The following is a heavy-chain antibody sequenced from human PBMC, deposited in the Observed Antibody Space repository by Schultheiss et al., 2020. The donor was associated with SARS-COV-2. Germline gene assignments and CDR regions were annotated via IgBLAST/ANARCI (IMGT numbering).Heavy chain of an antibody. D-gene: IGHD2-2*02. CDR2: IYYSGST. CDR1: GGSFSGYY. Sequence: SETLSLTCAVYGGSFSGYYWSWIRQPPGKGLEWIGYIYYSGSTYYNPSLKSRVTISVDASKNQFSLKLHSVTAADTAVYYCARVRRRQYQLLYRGHFDYWGQGTLVTVSS. J-gene: IGHJ4*02. V-gene: IGHV4-34*01. CDR3: ARVRRRQYQLLYRGHFDY.